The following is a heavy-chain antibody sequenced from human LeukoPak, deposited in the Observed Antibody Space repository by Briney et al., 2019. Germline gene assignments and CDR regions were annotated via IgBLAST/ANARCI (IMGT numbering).Heavy chain of an antibody. CDR3: TRDRGQWLVDY. V-gene: IGHV4-39*07. J-gene: IGHJ4*02. CDR2: VHSSGTA. CDR1: GGSIRTGGYF. D-gene: IGHD6-19*01. Sequence: NASETLSLTCTVSGGSIRTGGYFWGWIRQSPGKGLEYFGSVHSSGTAYYNPSLQSRVTISADMSKNQFSLNLRSVTAADTAVYYCTRDRGQWLVDYWGQGIQVTVSS.